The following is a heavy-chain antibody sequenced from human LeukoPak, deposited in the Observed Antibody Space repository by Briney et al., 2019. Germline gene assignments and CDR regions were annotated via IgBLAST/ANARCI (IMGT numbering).Heavy chain of an antibody. CDR3: ARDSFGYRGPFDP. D-gene: IGHD5-24*01. Sequence: GGSLRLSCAASGFTFSSYSMNWVRQAPGKWLEWVSSISSSSSYIYYADSVKGRFTISRDNAKNSLYLQMNSLRAEDTAVYYCARDSFGYRGPFDPWGQGTLVTVSS. V-gene: IGHV3-21*01. CDR2: ISSSSSYI. J-gene: IGHJ5*02. CDR1: GFTFSSYS.